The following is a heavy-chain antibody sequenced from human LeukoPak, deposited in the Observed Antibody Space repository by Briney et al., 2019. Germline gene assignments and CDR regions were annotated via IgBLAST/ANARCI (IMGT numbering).Heavy chain of an antibody. CDR1: GFTFSSYS. J-gene: IGHJ4*02. V-gene: IGHV3-48*01. CDR2: ISSSSSTI. Sequence: GGSLRLSCAASGFTFSSYSMNWVRQAPGKGLEWVSYISSSSSTIYYADSVKGRFTISRDNSKNTLYLQMNSLRAEDTAVYYCARDRYCSGGSCYTTVFDYWGQGTLVTVSS. CDR3: ARDRYCSGGSCYTTVFDY. D-gene: IGHD2-15*01.